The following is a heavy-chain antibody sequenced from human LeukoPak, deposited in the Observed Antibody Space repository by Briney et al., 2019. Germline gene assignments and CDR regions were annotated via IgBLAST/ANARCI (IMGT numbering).Heavy chain of an antibody. Sequence: GGSLLLSCAASGFTFSTYGMHWVRQAPGKGLEWVTFISYEGSIKRYADSVKGRFTVSRDNAKNSLYLQMNSLRAEDTAVYYCARTPSSEQQLSFDYWGQGTLVTVSS. CDR3: ARTPSSEQQLSFDY. J-gene: IGHJ4*02. CDR1: GFTFSTYG. CDR2: ISYEGSIK. V-gene: IGHV3-30*03. D-gene: IGHD6-13*01.